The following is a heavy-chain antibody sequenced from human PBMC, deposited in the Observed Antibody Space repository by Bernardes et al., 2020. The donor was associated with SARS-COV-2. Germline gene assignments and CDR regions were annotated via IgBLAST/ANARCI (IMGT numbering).Heavy chain of an antibody. D-gene: IGHD6-19*01. CDR3: AHKRSGWALLFAS. Sequence: SGVTLSKPTQTLTLTCPFSGFALSPRWVGVGWIRQPPGQALECLALIYWHDNQRYSASLQSRLTITKDTPKNQVVLKMTNMDPVDTGTYYCAHKRSGWALLFASWGQGTLVTVSS. CDR1: GFALSPRWVG. V-gene: IGHV2-5*01. CDR2: IYWHDNQ. J-gene: IGHJ4*02.